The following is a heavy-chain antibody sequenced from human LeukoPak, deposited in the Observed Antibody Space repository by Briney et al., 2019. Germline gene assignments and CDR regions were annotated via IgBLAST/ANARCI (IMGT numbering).Heavy chain of an antibody. V-gene: IGHV1-2*06. CDR1: GYTFTGYY. D-gene: IGHD4-17*01. CDR2: INPNSGGT. Sequence: PGASVKVSCKASGYTFTGYYMHWVRQAPGQGLEWMGRINPNSGGTNYAQKFQGRVTMTRDTSISTAYMELSRLRSDDTAVYYCARDRSKAPTVTVGQHYYYYYYMDVWGKGTTVTVSS. J-gene: IGHJ6*03. CDR3: ARDRSKAPTVTVGQHYYYYYYMDV.